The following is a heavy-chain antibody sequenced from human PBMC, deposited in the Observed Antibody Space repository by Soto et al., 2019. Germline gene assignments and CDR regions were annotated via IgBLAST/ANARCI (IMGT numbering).Heavy chain of an antibody. CDR3: ARGARYMGLYYYGMDV. V-gene: IGHV4-34*01. CDR2: INHSGST. Sequence: QVQLQQWGAGLLKPSETLSLTCAVYGGSFSGYYWSWIRQPPGKGLEWIGEINHSGSTNYNPSLKSRVTISVDTSKNQFSLKLSSVTAADTAVYYCARGARYMGLYYYGMDVWGQGTTVTVSS. CDR1: GGSFSGYY. J-gene: IGHJ6*02. D-gene: IGHD3-9*01.